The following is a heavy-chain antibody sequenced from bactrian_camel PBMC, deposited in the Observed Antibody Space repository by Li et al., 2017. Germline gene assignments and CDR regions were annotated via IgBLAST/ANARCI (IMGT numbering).Heavy chain of an antibody. V-gene: IGHV3S40*01. Sequence: DVQLVESGGGSVQAGGTLRLSCVHSGYSFRSNCMGWFRQAPGKEREGVAAIYVARSGGGRRRYADRVKGRYTISQDNAETVSLQMNNLETEDTAMYYCAADTRADCTGDYWKQANEYNNWGQGTQVTVS. CDR3: AADTRADCTGDYWKQANEYNN. CDR2: IYVARSGGGRR. J-gene: IGHJ4*01. D-gene: IGHD7*01. CDR1: GYSFRSNC.